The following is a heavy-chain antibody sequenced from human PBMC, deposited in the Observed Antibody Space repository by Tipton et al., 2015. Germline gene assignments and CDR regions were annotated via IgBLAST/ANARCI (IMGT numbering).Heavy chain of an antibody. Sequence: TLSLTCTVSGGSISSGDYYWSWIRQHPGKDLEWIGYIHHSGSDYYNPSLESRVTISVDTSKNQFSLKLTSVTAADTAVHYCARFFCSGGSCYPDYWGQGTLVTVSS. J-gene: IGHJ4*02. CDR1: GGSISSGDYY. CDR3: ARFFCSGGSCYPDY. CDR2: IHHSGSD. V-gene: IGHV4-31*03. D-gene: IGHD2-15*01.